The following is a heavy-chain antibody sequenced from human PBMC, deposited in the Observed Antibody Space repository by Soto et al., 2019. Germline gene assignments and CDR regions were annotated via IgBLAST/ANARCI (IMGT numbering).Heavy chain of an antibody. J-gene: IGHJ4*02. CDR2: IYYSGST. CDR3: ARVGFWSGSLYYFDY. D-gene: IGHD3-3*01. CDR1: GGSIISYY. V-gene: IGHV4-59*01. Sequence: PSETLSLTCTVSGGSIISYYWSWIRQPPGKGLEWIGYIYYSGSTNYNPSLKSRVTISVDTSKNQFSLKLSSVTAADTAVYYCARVGFWSGSLYYFDYWGQGTLVTVSS.